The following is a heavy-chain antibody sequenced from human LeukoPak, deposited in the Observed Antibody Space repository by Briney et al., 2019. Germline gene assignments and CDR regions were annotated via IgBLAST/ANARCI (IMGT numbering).Heavy chain of an antibody. V-gene: IGHV1-69*04. CDR3: ARYQTERELQEEAFDY. CDR2: IIPILGIA. Sequence: SVKVSCKASGGTFSSYAISWVRQAPGQGLEWMGRIIPILGIANYAQKFQGRVTITADKSTSTAYMELSSLRSEDTAVYYCARYQTERELQEEAFDYWGQGTLVTVSS. J-gene: IGHJ4*02. D-gene: IGHD1-26*01. CDR1: GGTFSSYA.